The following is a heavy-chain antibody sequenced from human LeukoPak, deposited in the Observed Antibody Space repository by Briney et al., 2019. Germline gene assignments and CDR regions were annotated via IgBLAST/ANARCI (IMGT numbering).Heavy chain of an antibody. D-gene: IGHD3-10*01. CDR1: GFTFDDYA. CDR3: AKGSEIYYYGSGSSTFDY. Sequence: GGSLRLSCAASGFTFDDYAMHWVRQAPGKGLEWVSGISWNSGSIGYADSVKGRFTISRDNAKNSLYLQMNSLRAEDTALYYCAKGSEIYYYGSGSSTFDYWGQGTLVTVSS. V-gene: IGHV3-9*01. J-gene: IGHJ4*02. CDR2: ISWNSGSI.